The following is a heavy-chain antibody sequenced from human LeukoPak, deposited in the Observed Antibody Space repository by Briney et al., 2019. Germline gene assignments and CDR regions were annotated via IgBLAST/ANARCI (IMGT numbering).Heavy chain of an antibody. V-gene: IGHV3-30*14. D-gene: IGHD1-26*01. CDR1: GFTFSSYA. J-gene: IGHJ4*02. Sequence: GGSLRLSCAASGFTFSSYAMHWVRQAPGKGLEWVAVISYDGSNKYYADSVKGRFTISRDNSKNTLFLQMNSLRAEDTAVYYCAREGPGRPIDYWGQGTLVTVSS. CDR2: ISYDGSNK. CDR3: AREGPGRPIDY.